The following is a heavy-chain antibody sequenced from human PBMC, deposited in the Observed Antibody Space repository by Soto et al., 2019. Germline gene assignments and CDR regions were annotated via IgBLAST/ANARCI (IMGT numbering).Heavy chain of an antibody. V-gene: IGHV4-59*08. Sequence: SETLSLTCTVSGGSISSYYWSWIRQPPGKGLEWIGYIYYSGSTNYNPSLKSRVTISVDTSKNQFSLKLSSVTAADTAVYYCARRVIAVAGTWFDPWGQGTLVTVSS. J-gene: IGHJ5*02. CDR1: GGSISSYY. D-gene: IGHD6-19*01. CDR2: IYYSGST. CDR3: ARRVIAVAGTWFDP.